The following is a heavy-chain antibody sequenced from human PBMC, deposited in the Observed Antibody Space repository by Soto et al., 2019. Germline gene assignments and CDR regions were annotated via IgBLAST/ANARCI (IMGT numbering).Heavy chain of an antibody. V-gene: IGHV4-4*02. Sequence: KPXEILYLTGAVSGGAVSSSNWWCWFRQPRGKCMEWTGEIYHSDNTNYSPSLKRRVTMSVDKSKNRSSLKLTSVAAADTGVYYCAGCYCLFNYYNVPFDHSGEGTLLTLYS. J-gene: IGHJ4*02. CDR2: IYHSDNT. D-gene: IGHD3-10*01. CDR1: GGAVSSSNW. CDR3: AGCYCLFNYYNVPFDH.